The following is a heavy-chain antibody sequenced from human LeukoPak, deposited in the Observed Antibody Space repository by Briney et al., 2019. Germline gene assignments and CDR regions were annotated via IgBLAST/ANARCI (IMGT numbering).Heavy chain of an antibody. J-gene: IGHJ4*02. V-gene: IGHV3-30-3*01. CDR2: VSYDGTNE. CDR1: GFSFHYYA. D-gene: IGHD3-10*01. Sequence: ETGGSLRLSCAASGFSFHYYAMHWVRQAPGKGLEWVAFVSYDGTNEYYADSVKGRLTISRDNSKNTLYMQMNSLRPEDTAVHYCARPIDNGSGSYYFPYWGQGTLVTVSS. CDR3: ARPIDNGSGSYYFPY.